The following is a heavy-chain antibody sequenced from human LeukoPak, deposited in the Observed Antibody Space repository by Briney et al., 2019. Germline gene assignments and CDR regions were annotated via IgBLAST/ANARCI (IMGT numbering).Heavy chain of an antibody. D-gene: IGHD4-17*01. Sequence: PGGSLRLSCAASGFTFSDYWMHWVRQAPGKGLVWVSRINGDGSRTSYADSVQGRFSISRDNAKSTLYLQMNSLRPEDSAVYYCARRHDYGDYWGQGTLVTAFS. CDR1: GFTFSDYW. J-gene: IGHJ4*02. V-gene: IGHV3-74*01. CDR2: INGDGSRT. CDR3: ARRHDYGDY.